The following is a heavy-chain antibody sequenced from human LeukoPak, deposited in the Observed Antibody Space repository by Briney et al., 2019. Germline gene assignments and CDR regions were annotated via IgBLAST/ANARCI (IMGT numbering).Heavy chain of an antibody. CDR1: GFTFSSYW. J-gene: IGHJ6*02. CDR2: VNSDGSST. Sequence: GGSLRLSCAASGFTFSSYWMHWVRQAPGKGLVWVSRVNSDGSSTSYADSVKGRFTISRDNAKNTLYLQMNSLRAEDTAVYYCARDASASYCSGGSCYYYGMDVWGQGTTVTVSS. D-gene: IGHD2-15*01. V-gene: IGHV3-74*01. CDR3: ARDASASYCSGGSCYYYGMDV.